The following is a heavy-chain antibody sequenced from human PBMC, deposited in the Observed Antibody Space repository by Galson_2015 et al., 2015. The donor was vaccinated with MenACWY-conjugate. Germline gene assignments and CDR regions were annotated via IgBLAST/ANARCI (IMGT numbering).Heavy chain of an antibody. D-gene: IGHD4-11*01. CDR3: ARRGGNDYSAFDI. J-gene: IGHJ3*02. CDR2: INGGNGDT. CDR1: GYTFTNYA. V-gene: IGHV1-3*01. Sequence: SVKVSCKAYGYTFTNYAIHWVRQAPGQRLEWMAWINGGNGDTKCSLKFQGRVTITRDTSASTTYMDLSSLTSEDTAVYYCARRGGNDYSAFDIWGQGTMVTVSS.